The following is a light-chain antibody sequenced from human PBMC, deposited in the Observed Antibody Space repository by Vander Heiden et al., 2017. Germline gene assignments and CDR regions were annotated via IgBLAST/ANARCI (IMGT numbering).Light chain of an antibody. CDR3: QQSYSTPIT. Sequence: DIQMTQPPSSLSASVGDRVTITCRASQSISSYLNWYQQKPGKAPKLLIYAASSLQSGVPSRFSGSGSGTDFTLTISSLQPEDFATYYCQQSYSTPITFGHGTRLEIK. V-gene: IGKV1-39*01. J-gene: IGKJ5*01. CDR1: QSISSY. CDR2: AAS.